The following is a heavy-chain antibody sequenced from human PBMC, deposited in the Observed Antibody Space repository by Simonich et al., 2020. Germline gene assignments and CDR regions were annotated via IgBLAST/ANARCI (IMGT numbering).Heavy chain of an antibody. CDR3: ARGLISGSYYY. V-gene: IGHV4-34*01. Sequence: QVQLQQWGAGLLKPSETLSLTCAVYCGSLSGDYWGLISQPPGKGQELIGEINHSESNNYNTALKSRVTISVDTSKNQFSLKLSSVTAADTAVYYCARGLISGSYYYWGQGTLVTVSS. CDR2: INHSESN. D-gene: IGHD1-26*01. J-gene: IGHJ4*02. CDR1: CGSLSGDY.